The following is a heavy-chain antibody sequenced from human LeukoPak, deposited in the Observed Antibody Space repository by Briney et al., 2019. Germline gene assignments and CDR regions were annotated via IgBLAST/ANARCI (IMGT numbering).Heavy chain of an antibody. D-gene: IGHD6-19*01. J-gene: IGHJ5*02. CDR2: ISGSGST. Sequence: GGSLRLSCAASGFTFSSYAMSWVRQAPGKGLEWVSAISGSGSTYYADSVKGRFTISRDNSKNTLYLQMNSLRAEDTAVYYCANLLIAVAGTGWFDPWGQGTLVTVSS. CDR3: ANLLIAVAGTGWFDP. CDR1: GFTFSSYA. V-gene: IGHV3-23*01.